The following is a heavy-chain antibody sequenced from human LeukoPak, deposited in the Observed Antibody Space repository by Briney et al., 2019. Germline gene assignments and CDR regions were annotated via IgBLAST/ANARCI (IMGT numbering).Heavy chain of an antibody. CDR3: ARDSPVLDILTGYGFDY. V-gene: IGHV4-4*07. CDR2: IYTSGST. CDR1: GGSISSYY. D-gene: IGHD3-9*01. J-gene: IGHJ4*02. Sequence: KPSETLSLTCTVSGGSISSYYWSWIRQPAGKGLEWIGRIYTSGSTNYNPSLKSRVTMSVDTSKNQFSLKLSSVTAADTAVYYCARDSPVLDILTGYGFDYWGQGTLVTVSS.